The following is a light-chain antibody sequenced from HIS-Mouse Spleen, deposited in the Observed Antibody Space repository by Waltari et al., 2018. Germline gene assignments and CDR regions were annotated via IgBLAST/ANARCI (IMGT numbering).Light chain of an antibody. Sequence: DIVMTQSPDSLAVSLGERATINCKSSQSVLYSSNNKNYLAWYQQKPGQSPKLLSYWASTRESGVPDRFSGSGSGTDFTLTISSLQAEDVAVYYCQQYYSTPTFGGGTKVEIK. CDR1: QSVLYSSNNKNY. V-gene: IGKV4-1*01. CDR2: WAS. CDR3: QQYYSTPT. J-gene: IGKJ4*01.